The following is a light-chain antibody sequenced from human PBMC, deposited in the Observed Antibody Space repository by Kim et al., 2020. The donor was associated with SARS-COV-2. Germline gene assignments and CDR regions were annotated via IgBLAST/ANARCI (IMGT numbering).Light chain of an antibody. Sequence: QSVLTQPPSASGTPGQTVSISCSGSNSNSGNNYVYWYQQVPGSAPKLIVFRNTERPSGVPDRFSGSKSGTSASLAISGLRSDDEADYYCATWDDSLRGGVFGGGTKLTVL. J-gene: IGLJ3*02. CDR3: ATWDDSLRGGV. CDR2: RNT. CDR1: NSNSGNNY. V-gene: IGLV1-47*01.